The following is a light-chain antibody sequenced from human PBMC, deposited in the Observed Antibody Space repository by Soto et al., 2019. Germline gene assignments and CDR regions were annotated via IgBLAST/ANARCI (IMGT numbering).Light chain of an antibody. CDR3: QQYSDWPLT. V-gene: IGKV3-15*01. J-gene: IGKJ4*01. CDR2: GAS. CDR1: QTLYNN. Sequence: EIVMTQSPATLSVSPGERATLSCRASQTLYNNLAWYQQKLGQAPRLLIYGASARATDIPARFSGSGSGTEFTLTISGLRSEDFAIYYCQQYSDWPLTFGGGTKVEIK.